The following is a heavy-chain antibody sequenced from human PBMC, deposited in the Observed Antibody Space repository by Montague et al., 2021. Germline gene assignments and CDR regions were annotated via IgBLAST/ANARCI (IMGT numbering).Heavy chain of an antibody. CDR3: ANVVRGVMITHTLNPDY. Sequence: SLRLSCAASGFTFSSYAMSWVRQAPGKGLEWVSAISGSGGSTYYADSVKGRFTISRDNSKNTLYLHMNSLRAEDTAVYYCANVVRGVMITHTLNPDYWGQGTLVTVSS. D-gene: IGHD3-10*01. V-gene: IGHV3-23*01. CDR1: GFTFSSYA. CDR2: ISGSGGST. J-gene: IGHJ4*02.